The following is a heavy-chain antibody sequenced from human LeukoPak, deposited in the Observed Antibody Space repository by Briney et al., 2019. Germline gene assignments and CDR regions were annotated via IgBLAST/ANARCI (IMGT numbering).Heavy chain of an antibody. D-gene: IGHD1-26*01. J-gene: IGHJ3*02. Sequence: SETLSLTCTVSGGSISSYYWSWLRQPPGKGLEWIGYIYYSGSTNYNPSLKSRVTISVDTSKNQFSLKLGSVTAADTAVYYCARRSLVGAWVLDAFDIWGQGTVVTVSS. CDR2: IYYSGST. CDR3: ARRSLVGAWVLDAFDI. V-gene: IGHV4-59*08. CDR1: GGSISSYY.